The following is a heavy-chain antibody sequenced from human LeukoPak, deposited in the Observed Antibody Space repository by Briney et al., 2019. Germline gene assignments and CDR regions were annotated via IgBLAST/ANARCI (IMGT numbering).Heavy chain of an antibody. D-gene: IGHD2-2*01. J-gene: IGHJ4*02. Sequence: GGSLRLSCAASGFTFDTYGMHWVRQAPGKGLEWVAVISHDGVDKYYADSVKGRFTVSRDNSKNTVSLQVNSLRAEDTAAYYCAKGGYCSATRCYVGKGMDDWGQGTLVTVSS. V-gene: IGHV3-30*18. CDR3: AKGGYCSATRCYVGKGMDD. CDR1: GFTFDTYG. CDR2: ISHDGVDK.